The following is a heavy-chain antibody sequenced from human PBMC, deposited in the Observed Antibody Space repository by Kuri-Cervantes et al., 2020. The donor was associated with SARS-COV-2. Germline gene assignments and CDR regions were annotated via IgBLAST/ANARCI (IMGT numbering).Heavy chain of an antibody. Sequence: SVKVSCKTSGGTFSTYALSWVRQVPGQGLEWMGGIIPIFGTANYAQKFQGRVTITADESTSTAYMELSSLRSEDTAVYYCARDNNWNYFVPVGAFDVWGQGTMVTVSS. CDR1: GGTFSTYA. J-gene: IGHJ3*01. CDR2: IIPIFGTA. D-gene: IGHD1-7*01. CDR3: ARDNNWNYFVPVGAFDV. V-gene: IGHV1-69*13.